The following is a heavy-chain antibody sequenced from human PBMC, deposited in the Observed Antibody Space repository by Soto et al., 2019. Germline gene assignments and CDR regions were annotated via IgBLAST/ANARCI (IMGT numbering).Heavy chain of an antibody. J-gene: IGHJ4*02. Sequence: PGGSLRLSCAASGFTFDDYTMHWVRQAPGKGLEWVSLISWDGGSTYYADSVKGRFTISRDNSKNTLYLQMNSLRAEDTAIYYCAKEGVITAAFDYWGQGTLVTVSS. CDR1: GFTFDDYT. V-gene: IGHV3-43*01. D-gene: IGHD6-13*01. CDR2: ISWDGGST. CDR3: AKEGVITAAFDY.